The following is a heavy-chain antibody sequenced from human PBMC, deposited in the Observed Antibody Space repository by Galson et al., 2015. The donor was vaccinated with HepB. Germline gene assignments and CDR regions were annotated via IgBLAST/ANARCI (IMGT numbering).Heavy chain of an antibody. V-gene: IGHV3-21*01. Sequence: SLRPSCAASGFIFSNYNMNWVRQAPGKGLEWVSFISSSSHYIYYADSVKGRFTISRDNAKNSLYLQMNSLRAEDTAVYYCARDSRARDFWSGYDWFDPWGQGTLVTVSS. J-gene: IGHJ5*02. CDR2: ISSSSHYI. D-gene: IGHD3-3*01. CDR1: GFIFSNYN. CDR3: ARDSRARDFWSGYDWFDP.